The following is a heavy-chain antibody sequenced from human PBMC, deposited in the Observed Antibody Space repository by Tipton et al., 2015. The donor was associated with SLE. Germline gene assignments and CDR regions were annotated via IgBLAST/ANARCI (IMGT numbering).Heavy chain of an antibody. J-gene: IGHJ4*02. CDR1: GGSINSGGYF. Sequence: PSLTCTVSGGSINSGGYFWSWIRQHPGEGLEWIGYISYSGSTSYNPSLKSRVTISVDTSKNQFSLKLISVTAADTAVYYCARKEINWGSLDSWGQGTLVTVSS. V-gene: IGHV4-31*03. CDR3: ARKEINWGSLDS. CDR2: ISYSGST. D-gene: IGHD7-27*01.